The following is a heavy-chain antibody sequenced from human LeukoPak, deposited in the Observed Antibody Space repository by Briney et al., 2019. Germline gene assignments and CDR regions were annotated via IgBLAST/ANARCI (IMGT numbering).Heavy chain of an antibody. D-gene: IGHD5-12*01. CDR1: GYSFTSYW. CDR3: AGSGYDYDYYYYYMDV. Sequence: KPGESLKISCKGSGYSFTSYWIGWVRQMPGKGLEWMGIIYPGDSDTRYSPSFQGQVTISADKSISTAYLQWSSLKASDTAMYYCAGSGYDYDYYYYYMDVWGKGTTVTVSS. J-gene: IGHJ6*03. CDR2: IYPGDSDT. V-gene: IGHV5-51*01.